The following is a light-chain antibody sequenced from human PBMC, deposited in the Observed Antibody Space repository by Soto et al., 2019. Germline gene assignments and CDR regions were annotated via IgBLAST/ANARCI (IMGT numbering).Light chain of an antibody. Sequence: DIQMTQSPSSLSAYVGDRVTITCRASQSISNYLNWYQQKPGTAPKLLMYAASSLQSGVPSRFSGSGSGTDFTLTISSLLPEDFATYYCQQSYSTPWTFGQGTKVEIK. V-gene: IGKV1-39*01. CDR2: AAS. J-gene: IGKJ1*01. CDR3: QQSYSTPWT. CDR1: QSISNY.